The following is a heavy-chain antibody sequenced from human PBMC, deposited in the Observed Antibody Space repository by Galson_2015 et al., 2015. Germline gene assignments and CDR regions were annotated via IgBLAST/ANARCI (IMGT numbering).Heavy chain of an antibody. V-gene: IGHV3-21*01. Sequence: LRLSCAASGFTFRSYSMTWVRQAAGQGLEWMSSISSSSSYIYYADSVKGRFTISRDNAKNSLYLQMNSLRAEDTAVYYCARDSSLANIRHRSRYFDYWGQGTLVTVSS. J-gene: IGHJ4*02. CDR3: ARDSSLANIRHRSRYFDY. CDR2: ISSSSSYI. CDR1: GFTFRSYS. D-gene: IGHD3-16*01.